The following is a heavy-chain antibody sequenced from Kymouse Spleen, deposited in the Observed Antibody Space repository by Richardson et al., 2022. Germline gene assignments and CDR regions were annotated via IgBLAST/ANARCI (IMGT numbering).Heavy chain of an antibody. V-gene: IGHV1-2*04. CDR3: ARENSGSYYYYYGMDV. J-gene: IGHJ6*02. Sequence: QVQLVQSGAEVKKPGASVKVSCKASGYTFTGYYMHWVRQAPGQGLEWMGWINPNSGGTNYAQKFQGWVTMTRDTSISTAYMELSRLRSDDTAVYYCARENSGSYYYYYGMDVWGQGTTVTVSS. CDR1: GYTFTGYY. D-gene: IGHD1-26*01. CDR2: INPNSGGT.